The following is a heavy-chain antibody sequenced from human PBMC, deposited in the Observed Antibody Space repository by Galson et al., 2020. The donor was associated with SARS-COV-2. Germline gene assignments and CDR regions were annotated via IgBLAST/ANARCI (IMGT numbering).Heavy chain of an antibody. Sequence: ASVKVSCKASAYTFRDYNINWVRQAPGQGLEWMGCIDVKNGNTNYEQKIQDRVTMTADTSTNTAYMELRYLRSDDTALYYCARGSTLRLGDPSLYRDFDYWGQGTLVTVSS. CDR1: AYTFRDYN. V-gene: IGHV1-18*01. CDR3: ARGSTLRLGDPSLYRDFDY. J-gene: IGHJ4*02. D-gene: IGHD3-16*01. CDR2: IDVKNGNT.